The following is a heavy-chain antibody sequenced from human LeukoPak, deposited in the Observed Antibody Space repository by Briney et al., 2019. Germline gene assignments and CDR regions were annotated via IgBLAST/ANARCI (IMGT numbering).Heavy chain of an antibody. CDR1: DFTFSTYG. CDR2: IDYSGGST. Sequence: GGSLRLSCAASDFTFSTYGMSWVRQAPGKGLEWVSGIDYSGGSTYYADSVKGRFTISRDNSKNTLYLQMNSLRAEDTAVYYCAKDPVKQLVPFVDYWGQGTLVTVSS. J-gene: IGHJ4*02. CDR3: AKDPVKQLVPFVDY. D-gene: IGHD6-6*01. V-gene: IGHV3-23*01.